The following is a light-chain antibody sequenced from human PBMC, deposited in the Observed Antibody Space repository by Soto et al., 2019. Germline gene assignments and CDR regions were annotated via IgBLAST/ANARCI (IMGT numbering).Light chain of an antibody. Sequence: EILLTQSPATLSLSPGESATLSCRASRRVSSSYLAWYQQKPGQVPRLLIYYASNRATGIPDRFSGSGSGADFTLTISRLEPEDFAVYLCQQYGSSPITFGRGTRLEI. CDR3: QQYGSSPIT. CDR2: YAS. V-gene: IGKV3-20*01. CDR1: RRVSSSY. J-gene: IGKJ5*01.